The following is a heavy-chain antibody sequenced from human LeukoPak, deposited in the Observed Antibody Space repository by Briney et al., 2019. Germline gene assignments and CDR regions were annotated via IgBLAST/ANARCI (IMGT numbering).Heavy chain of an antibody. CDR3: ARDPSNSGYDYSYYFDY. CDR2: INPNSGGT. D-gene: IGHD5-12*01. J-gene: IGHJ4*02. CDR1: GYTFTGYY. V-gene: IGHV1-2*02. Sequence: ASVKVSCKASGYTFTGYYMHWVRQAPGQGLEWMGWINPNSGGTNYAQKFQGRVTMTRDMSISTAYMELSRLRSDDTAVYYCARDPSNSGYDYSYYFDYWGQGTLVTVSS.